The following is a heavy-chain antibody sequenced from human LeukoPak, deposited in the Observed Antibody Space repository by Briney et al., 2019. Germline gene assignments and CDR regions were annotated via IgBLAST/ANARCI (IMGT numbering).Heavy chain of an antibody. Sequence: SETLSLTCTVSGGSISSSTYYWGWIRQPPGKGLEWIGSIYYSGNTYYNPSLKSRVTISIDTSKNQFSLKLSSVTAADTAVYYCARLHYYYGMDVWGQGTTVTVSS. CDR1: GGSISSSTYY. V-gene: IGHV4-39*01. J-gene: IGHJ6*02. CDR2: IYYSGNT. CDR3: ARLHYYYGMDV.